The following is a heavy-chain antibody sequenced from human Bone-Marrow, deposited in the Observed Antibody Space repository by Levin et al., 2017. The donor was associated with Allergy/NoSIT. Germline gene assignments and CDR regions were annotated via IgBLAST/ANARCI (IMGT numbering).Heavy chain of an antibody. CDR3: AAAPENGNDWYVPGD. CDR1: GIGFDDYA. D-gene: IGHD3-9*01. CDR2: INWNSGTI. J-gene: IGHJ4*02. V-gene: IGHV3-9*01. Sequence: GGSLRLSCTASGIGFDDYAMHWVRQAPGKGLEWVSSINWNSGTIAYGDSVKGRFTVSRDNAKNSLYLHMNSVRAEDTAFYYCAAAPENGNDWYVPGDWGQGTLVTVSS.